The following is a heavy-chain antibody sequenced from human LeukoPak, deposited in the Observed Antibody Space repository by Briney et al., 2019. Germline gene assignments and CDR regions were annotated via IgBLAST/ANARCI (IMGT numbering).Heavy chain of an antibody. V-gene: IGHV3-48*03. CDR3: ARETRLRYYYYGMDV. Sequence: GGSLRLSCAASGFTFSSYEMNWVRQAPGKGLEWVSYISSSGSTIYYADSVKGRFTISRDNAKNSLYLQMNSLRAEDTAVYYCARETRLRYYYYGMDVWGQGTTVTVSS. CDR1: GFTFSSYE. CDR2: ISSSGSTI. D-gene: IGHD2-21*02. J-gene: IGHJ6*02.